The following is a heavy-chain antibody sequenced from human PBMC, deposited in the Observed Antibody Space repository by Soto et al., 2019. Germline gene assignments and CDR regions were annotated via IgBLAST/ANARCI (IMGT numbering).Heavy chain of an antibody. CDR1: GFTFSGSA. Sequence: GGSLRLSCAASGFTFSGSAMHWVRQASRKGLEWVGRIRSKANSYASAYAASVKGRFTISRDDSKNTAYLQMNSLKTEDTAVYYCTRDCSGGSCYLYYFDYWGQGTLVTVSS. D-gene: IGHD2-15*01. CDR2: IRSKANSYAS. V-gene: IGHV3-73*01. CDR3: TRDCSGGSCYLYYFDY. J-gene: IGHJ4*02.